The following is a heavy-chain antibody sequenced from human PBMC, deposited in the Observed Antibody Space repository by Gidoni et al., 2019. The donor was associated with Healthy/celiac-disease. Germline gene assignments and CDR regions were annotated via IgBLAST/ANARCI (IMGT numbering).Heavy chain of an antibody. CDR2: IYTSGST. CDR3: AREGGSYRRFDP. D-gene: IGHD1-26*01. V-gene: IGHV4-61*02. CDR1: GGSISSGSYY. J-gene: IGHJ5*02. Sequence: QVQLQESGPGLVKPSQTLSLTCTVSGGSISSGSYYWSWIRQPAGKGLEWIGRIYTSGSTNYNPSLKSRVTMSVDTSKNQFSLKLSSVTAADTAVYYCAREGGSYRRFDPWGQGTLVTVSS.